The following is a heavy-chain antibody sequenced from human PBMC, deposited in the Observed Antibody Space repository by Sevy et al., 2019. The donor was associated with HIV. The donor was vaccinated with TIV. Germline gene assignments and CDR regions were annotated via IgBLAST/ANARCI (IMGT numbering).Heavy chain of an antibody. J-gene: IGHJ5*02. D-gene: IGHD3-16*01. Sequence: ASVKVSCKPSGYTFTTFGINWVRQAPGQGLEWMAWINIYNGNTIYAQNLQGRVTLTRDTSTNTAYMELRSLTSDDTAVYYCARMRNLGEPSDPWGLGALVTVSS. V-gene: IGHV1-18*01. CDR3: ARMRNLGEPSDP. CDR2: INIYNGNT. CDR1: GYTFTTFG.